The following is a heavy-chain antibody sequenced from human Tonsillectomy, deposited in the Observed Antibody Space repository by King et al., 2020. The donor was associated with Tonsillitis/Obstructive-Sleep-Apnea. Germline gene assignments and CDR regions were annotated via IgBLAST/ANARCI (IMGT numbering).Heavy chain of an antibody. CDR1: GGSISSSSYY. V-gene: IGHV4-39*01. Sequence: MQLQESGPGLVKPSETLSLTCTVSGGSISSSSYYWGWIRQPPGKGLEWIGSIYYSGSTYYNPSLKSRVTISVDTSKNQFSLKLSSVTAADTAVYYCARVSLSWYFDLWGRGTLVTVSS. J-gene: IGHJ2*01. CDR2: IYYSGST. CDR3: ARVSLSWYFDL.